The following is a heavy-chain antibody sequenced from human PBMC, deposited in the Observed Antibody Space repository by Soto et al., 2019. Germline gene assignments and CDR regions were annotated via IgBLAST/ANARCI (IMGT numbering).Heavy chain of an antibody. V-gene: IGHV4-30-2*01. D-gene: IGHD4-17*01. CDR3: ARTRADDYGDYFDY. J-gene: IGHJ4*02. Sequence: PSETLSLTCAVSGGSISSGGYSWSWIRQPPGKGLEWIGYIYHSGSTYYNPSLESRVTISVDRSKNQFSLKLSSVTAADTAVYYCARTRADDYGDYFDYWGQGTLVTVSS. CDR1: GGSISSGGYS. CDR2: IYHSGST.